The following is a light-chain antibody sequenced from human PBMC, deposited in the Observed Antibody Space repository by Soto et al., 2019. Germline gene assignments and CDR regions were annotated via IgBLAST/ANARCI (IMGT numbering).Light chain of an antibody. CDR1: QSVSSSY. CDR2: GAS. Sequence: EIVLTQSPGTLSLSPGERATLSCRASQSVSSSYLAWYQHKPGQAPRLLIYGASSRATGTPDRFSGSGSGTDFTRTISILEPADFAVYYWQQYGSSPLFTFGPGTKVDIK. V-gene: IGKV3-20*01. CDR3: QQYGSSPLFT. J-gene: IGKJ3*01.